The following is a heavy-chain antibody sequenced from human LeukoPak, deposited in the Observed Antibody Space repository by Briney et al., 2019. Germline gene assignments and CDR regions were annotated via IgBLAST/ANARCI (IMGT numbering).Heavy chain of an antibody. V-gene: IGHV3-66*01. Sequence: TGGSLRLSCAVSGFTVSSNYMSWVRQAPGKGLEWVSVIYSGGSTYYADSVKGRFTISRDNSKNTLYLQMNSLRAEDTAVYYCARVFGDYEWAIDYWGQGTLVTVSS. CDR3: ARVFGDYEWAIDY. J-gene: IGHJ4*02. CDR2: IYSGGST. D-gene: IGHD4-17*01. CDR1: GFTVSSNY.